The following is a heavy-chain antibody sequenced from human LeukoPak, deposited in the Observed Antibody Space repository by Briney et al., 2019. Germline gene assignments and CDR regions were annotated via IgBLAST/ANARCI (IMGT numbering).Heavy chain of an antibody. D-gene: IGHD2-15*01. Sequence: PGRSLRLSCAASGFTFSRYSMDWVRQAPGKGLEWVSYISSSSSTVYYADSVKGRFTISRDNAKNSLYLQMNSLRAEDTAVYYCARGGSGPQKYYFDYWGQGTLVTVSS. CDR2: ISSSSSTV. J-gene: IGHJ4*02. CDR3: ARGGSGPQKYYFDY. CDR1: GFTFSRYS. V-gene: IGHV3-48*01.